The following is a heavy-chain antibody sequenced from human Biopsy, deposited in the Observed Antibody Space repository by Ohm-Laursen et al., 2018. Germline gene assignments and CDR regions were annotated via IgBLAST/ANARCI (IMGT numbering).Heavy chain of an antibody. CDR1: GESFNGYY. CDR2: INHSGRT. D-gene: IGHD3-22*01. V-gene: IGHV4-34*01. Sequence: SETLSLTCAAYGESFNGYYWSWIRQTPGKGLEWIGEINHSGRTNYNPSLKSRVTISVDTSKNQFSLKVRSVTAADTAVYCCVRGVDYYDPYHFYALDVWGQGTTVTVSS. J-gene: IGHJ6*02. CDR3: VRGVDYYDPYHFYALDV.